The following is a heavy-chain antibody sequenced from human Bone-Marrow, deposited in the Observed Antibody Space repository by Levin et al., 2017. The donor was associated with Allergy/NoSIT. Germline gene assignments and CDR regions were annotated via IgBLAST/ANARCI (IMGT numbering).Heavy chain of an antibody. Sequence: GSLRLSCTVSGDSIGTYYWGWIRQPPGRGLEWVGHVHYTGSPKYNPSLEGRVTISRDTSKNRISLRLTSVTAADTAVYFCARVHLGRPYFFYYMDLWGKGTAVIVS. D-gene: IGHD3-3*01. CDR3: ARVHLGRPYFFYYMDL. J-gene: IGHJ6*03. CDR1: GDSIGTYY. V-gene: IGHV4-59*01. CDR2: VHYTGSP.